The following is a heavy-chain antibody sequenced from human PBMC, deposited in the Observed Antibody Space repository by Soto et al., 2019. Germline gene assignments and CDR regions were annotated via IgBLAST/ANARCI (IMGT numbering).Heavy chain of an antibody. CDR2: ISYVGSKT. D-gene: IGHD4-4*01. V-gene: IGHV3-30*18. CDR3: AKVRLRDYSLGCVFDS. Sequence: GGSLRLSCAASGFTFSRYGMHWVRQAPGKGLEWVALISYVGSKTYYADSVKGRFTISRDNSKNTLYLQMSSLRVEDTAVYYCAKVRLRDYSLGCVFDSWGQGTLVTVSS. CDR1: GFTFSRYG. J-gene: IGHJ4*02.